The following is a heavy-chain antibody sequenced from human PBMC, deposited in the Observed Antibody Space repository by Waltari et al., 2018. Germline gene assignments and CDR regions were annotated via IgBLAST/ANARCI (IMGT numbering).Heavy chain of an antibody. Sequence: QVQLVQSGAEVRKPGASVKVSCKTSGYTFTDSYIHWVRQAPGQGLAWMGRMKPNNNYPIYEQKFQGRVTMTRDTSKNQFSLKLTSVTAADTAIYYCARTLPYNSGWHGRCFADWGQGTLVTVSS. V-gene: IGHV1-2*06. J-gene: IGHJ4*02. D-gene: IGHD6-19*01. CDR1: GYTFTDSY. CDR3: ARTLPYNSGWHGRCFAD. CDR2: MKPNNNYP.